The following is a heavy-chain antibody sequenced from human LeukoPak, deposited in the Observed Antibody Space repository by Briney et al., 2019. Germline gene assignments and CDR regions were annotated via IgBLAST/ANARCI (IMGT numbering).Heavy chain of an antibody. Sequence: SETLSLTCTVSGGSISSYYWSWIRQPAGKGLEWIGRIYTSGSTNYNPSLKSRVTISVDTSKNQFSLKLSSVTAADTAVYYCAKKSSSVSFFDYWGQGTLVTVSS. D-gene: IGHD6-6*01. V-gene: IGHV4-4*07. J-gene: IGHJ4*02. CDR3: AKKSSSVSFFDY. CDR1: GGSISSYY. CDR2: IYTSGST.